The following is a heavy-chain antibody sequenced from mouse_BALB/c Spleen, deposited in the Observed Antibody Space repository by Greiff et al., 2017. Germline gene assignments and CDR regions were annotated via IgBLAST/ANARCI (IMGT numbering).Heavy chain of an antibody. CDR1: GYSITSDYA. CDR2: ISYSGST. D-gene: IGHD2-1*01. Sequence: EVQLQESGPGLVKPSQSLSLTCTVTGYSITSDYAWNWIRQFPGNKLEWMGYISYSGSTSYNPSLKSRISITRDTSKNQFFLQLNSVTTEDTATYYCARAYGNYAWYFDVWGAGTTVTVSS. CDR3: ARAYGNYAWYFDV. J-gene: IGHJ1*01. V-gene: IGHV3-2*02.